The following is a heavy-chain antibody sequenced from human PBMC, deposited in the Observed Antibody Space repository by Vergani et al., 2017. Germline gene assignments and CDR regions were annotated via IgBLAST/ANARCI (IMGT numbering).Heavy chain of an antibody. Sequence: QVQLQESGPGLVKPSETLSLTCAVSGYSISSGYYWGWVRQPPGKGLEWIGSIYHSGSTYYTPSLKSRVTISVDTSKHQFSLKLSSVTAADTAVYYCARIITVTTPIDYWGQGTMVTVSS. CDR2: IYHSGST. D-gene: IGHD4-17*01. CDR3: ARIITVTTPIDY. J-gene: IGHJ3*01. CDR1: GYSISSGYY. V-gene: IGHV4-38-2*01.